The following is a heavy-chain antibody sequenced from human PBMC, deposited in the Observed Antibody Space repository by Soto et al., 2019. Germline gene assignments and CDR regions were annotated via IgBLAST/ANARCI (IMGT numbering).Heavy chain of an antibody. Sequence: ASVKVSCKASGGTFSSYTISWVRQAPGQGLEWMGRIIPILGIANYAQKFQGRVTITADKSTSTAYMELSSLRSEDTAVYYCARDAHTVNSYYCYYYMDVWGKGTTVTVSS. CDR2: IIPILGIA. V-gene: IGHV1-69*04. CDR3: ARDAHTVNSYYCYYYMDV. CDR1: GGTFSSYT. J-gene: IGHJ6*03. D-gene: IGHD4-4*01.